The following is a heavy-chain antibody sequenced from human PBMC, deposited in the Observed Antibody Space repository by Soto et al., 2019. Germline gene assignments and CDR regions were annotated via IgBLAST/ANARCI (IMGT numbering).Heavy chain of an antibody. CDR3: ARTPTP. Sequence: QVKLQESGPGLVKPAQTLSLTCTVSGGSISSGGYYWSWIRQHPGKGLEWIGHIYYSGSNYYNPSLKSRVTRSVDTSKHQFSMKLSSVTAADTAVYYCARTPTPWGQGTLVTVSS. CDR2: IYYSGSN. CDR1: GGSISSGGYY. J-gene: IGHJ5*02. V-gene: IGHV4-31*03.